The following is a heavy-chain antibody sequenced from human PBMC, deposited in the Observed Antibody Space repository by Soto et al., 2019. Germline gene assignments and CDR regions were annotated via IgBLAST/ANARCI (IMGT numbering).Heavy chain of an antibody. CDR3: SRPSKSSVAH. V-gene: IGHV5-51*01. D-gene: IGHD1-26*01. J-gene: IGHJ4*02. CDR2: INPDDSES. CDR1: GYSFSNYW. Sequence: PGESLKISCKASGYSFSNYWIGWVRQMPGKGLEWMAIINPDDSESRYSPSFQGQVTISADKAISTAYLQSNSLKASYTAMYYCSRPSKSSVAHWGQGTLVTVCS.